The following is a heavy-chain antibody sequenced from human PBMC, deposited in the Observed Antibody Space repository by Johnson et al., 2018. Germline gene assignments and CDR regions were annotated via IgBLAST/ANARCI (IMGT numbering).Heavy chain of an antibody. J-gene: IGHJ4*02. V-gene: IGHV3-43*01. D-gene: IGHD3-10*01. CDR1: GFTFDEYT. CDR2: VTWDGGAT. CDR3: AKEKGRLIDS. Sequence: VQLVQSGGAVVQXGGSXRLXCAASGFTFDEYTMHWFHQVPGQGLEWVSLVTWDGGATFYADSVNGRFTISRDNRKNSLYLQMNSLRTEDTAFYYCAKEKGRLIDSWGQGTQVTVSS.